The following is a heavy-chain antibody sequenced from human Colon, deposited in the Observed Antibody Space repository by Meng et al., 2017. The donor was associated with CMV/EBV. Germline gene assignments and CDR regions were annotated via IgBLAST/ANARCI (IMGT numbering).Heavy chain of an antibody. Sequence: GESLKISCAASGFTFSDYFMTWIRQAPGKGLEWLSYISHTGQALYYADSVKGRFTMSRDNARKSLYLQMNSLRAEDTAIHYCAREGRKAADIWGQGTLVTVSS. J-gene: IGHJ4*02. D-gene: IGHD6-6*01. CDR3: AREGRKAADI. CDR2: ISHTGQAL. V-gene: IGHV3-11*01. CDR1: GFTFSDYF.